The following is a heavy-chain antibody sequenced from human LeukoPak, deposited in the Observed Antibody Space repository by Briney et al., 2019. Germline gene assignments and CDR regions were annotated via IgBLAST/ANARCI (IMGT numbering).Heavy chain of an antibody. V-gene: IGHV1-2*02. CDR1: GYTLTGYY. CDR2: INPNSGGT. Sequence: GASVKVSCKASGYTLTGYYMHWVRQAPGQGLEWMGWINPNSGGTNYAQKFQGRVTMTRDTSISTAYMELSRLRSDDTAVYYCARDAWYGDYRYYFGYWGQGTLVTVSS. J-gene: IGHJ4*02. D-gene: IGHD4-17*01. CDR3: ARDAWYGDYRYYFGY.